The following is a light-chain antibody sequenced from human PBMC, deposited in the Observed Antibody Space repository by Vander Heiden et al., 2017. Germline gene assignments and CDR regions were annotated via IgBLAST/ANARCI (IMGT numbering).Light chain of an antibody. CDR1: QSINSIY. CDR3: QQYGSSLYT. CDR2: GAS. J-gene: IGKJ2*01. V-gene: IGKV3-20*01. Sequence: EIVLTQSPGILSLSPGERATLSCRASQSINSIYLAWYQQKPGQAPRLLIYGASSRATGIPDRFRGSGSGTDFTLTISRLEPEDFAVYYCQQYGSSLYTFGQGTKLEIK.